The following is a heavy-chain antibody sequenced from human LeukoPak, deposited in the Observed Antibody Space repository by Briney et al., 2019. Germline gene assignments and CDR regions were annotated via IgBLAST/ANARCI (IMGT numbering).Heavy chain of an antibody. V-gene: IGHV4-4*07. CDR1: GGSISSYY. D-gene: IGHD2-8*02. J-gene: IGHJ5*02. CDR3: ARDVSPPGGVSYNWFDP. CDR2: IYTSGST. Sequence: SETLSLTCTVSGGSISSYYWRWIRQPAGEGLEWIGRIYTSGSTNYNPSLKSRVTMSVDTSKNQFSLKLSSVTAAGTAVYYCARDVSPPGGVSYNWFDPWGQGTLVTVSS.